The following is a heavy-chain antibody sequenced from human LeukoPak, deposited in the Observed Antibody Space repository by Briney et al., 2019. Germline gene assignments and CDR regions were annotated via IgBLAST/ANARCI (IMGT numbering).Heavy chain of an antibody. CDR3: AKLGVRAAADTNAFDI. J-gene: IGHJ3*02. Sequence: PGGSLRLSCAASGFTFSSYGMHWVRQAPGKGLEWVAVIWYDGSNENYADSVKGRFTISRDNSKNTLYLQMNSLRVEDTAVYYCAKLGVRAAADTNAFDIWGQGTIVTVSS. CDR1: GFTFSSYG. D-gene: IGHD6-13*01. CDR2: IWYDGSNE. V-gene: IGHV3-33*03.